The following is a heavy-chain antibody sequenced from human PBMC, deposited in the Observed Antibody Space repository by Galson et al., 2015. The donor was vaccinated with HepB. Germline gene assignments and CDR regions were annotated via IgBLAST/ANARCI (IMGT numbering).Heavy chain of an antibody. Sequence: SLRLSCAASGFIFSGYAMHWVRQAPGKGLEYISSISSNGGDTYYTDSVKGRFIISRDNSKNTLYVQMSSLRVEDTAVYYCVKGTYTSGWYDWFDPWGQGTLVTVSS. V-gene: IGHV3-64*05. J-gene: IGHJ5*02. CDR1: GFIFSGYA. CDR3: VKGTYTSGWYDWFDP. D-gene: IGHD6-19*01. CDR2: ISSNGGDT.